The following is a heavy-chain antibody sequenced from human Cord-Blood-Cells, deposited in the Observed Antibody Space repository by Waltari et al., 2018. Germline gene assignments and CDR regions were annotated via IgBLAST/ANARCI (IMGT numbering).Heavy chain of an antibody. Sequence: QVQLQQWGAGLLKPSETLLLTCAVYGGSFSGYYWSWIRQPPGKGLEWIGEINHSGSTNYNPSLKSRVTISVDTSKTQFSLKLSSVTAADTAVYYCARRRYFDWLLFDYWGQGTLVTVSS. D-gene: IGHD3-9*01. CDR1: GGSFSGYY. CDR2: INHSGST. CDR3: ARRRYFDWLLFDY. J-gene: IGHJ4*02. V-gene: IGHV4-34*01.